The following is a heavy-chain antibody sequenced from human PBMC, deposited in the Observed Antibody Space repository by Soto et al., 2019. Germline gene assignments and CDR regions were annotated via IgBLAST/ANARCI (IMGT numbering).Heavy chain of an antibody. Sequence: QVQLQESGPGLVKPSETLSLTCTVSGGSVSSGSYYWSWIRQPPGKGLEWIGYIYYSGSTNYNPSLKSRVTISVDTSKNQFSLKLSSVTAADTAVYYCARDESQGGSYGLDIWGQGTMVTVSS. CDR3: ARDESQGGSYGLDI. V-gene: IGHV4-61*01. CDR1: GGSVSSGSYY. CDR2: IYYSGST. D-gene: IGHD1-26*01. J-gene: IGHJ3*02.